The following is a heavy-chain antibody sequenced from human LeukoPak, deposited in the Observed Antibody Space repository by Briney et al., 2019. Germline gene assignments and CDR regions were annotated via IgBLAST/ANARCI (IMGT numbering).Heavy chain of an antibody. Sequence: PSETLSLTCTVSGGSISSYYWSWIRQPPGKGLEWIGYIYYSGSTNYNPSLKSRVTISVDTSKNQFSLKLSSVTAADTAVYYCARVPRIAARQGYYYYYMDVWGKGTTVTVSS. CDR2: IYYSGST. V-gene: IGHV4-59*01. CDR1: GGSISSYY. D-gene: IGHD6-6*01. J-gene: IGHJ6*03. CDR3: ARVPRIAARQGYYYYYMDV.